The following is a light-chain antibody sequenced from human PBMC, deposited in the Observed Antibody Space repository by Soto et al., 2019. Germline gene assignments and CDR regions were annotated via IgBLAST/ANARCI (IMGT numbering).Light chain of an antibody. CDR1: SSDVGSYDF. Sequence: QSALTQPASVSGSPGQSITISCTGTSSDVGSYDFVSWYQQHPGKAPKFMIYEVSKRPSGVSNRFSGSKSGNTASLTISGLQAEDEADYYCCSYAGTITWVFGGGTQLTVL. J-gene: IGLJ3*02. CDR3: CSYAGTITWV. V-gene: IGLV2-23*02. CDR2: EVS.